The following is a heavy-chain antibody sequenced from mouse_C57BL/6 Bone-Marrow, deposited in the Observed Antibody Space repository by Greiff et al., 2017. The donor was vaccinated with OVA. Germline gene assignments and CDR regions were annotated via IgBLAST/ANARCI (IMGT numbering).Heavy chain of an antibody. J-gene: IGHJ1*03. CDR1: GFTFSDYY. CDR3: AGDLWYFDV. CDR2: INYDGSST. V-gene: IGHV5-16*01. Sequence: EVKLVESEGGLVQPGSSMKLSCTASGFTFSDYYMAWVRQVPEKGLEWVANINYDGSSTYYLDSLKSRFIISRDNAKNMLYLQMSSLKSEDTATYYCAGDLWYFDVWGTGTTVTVAS.